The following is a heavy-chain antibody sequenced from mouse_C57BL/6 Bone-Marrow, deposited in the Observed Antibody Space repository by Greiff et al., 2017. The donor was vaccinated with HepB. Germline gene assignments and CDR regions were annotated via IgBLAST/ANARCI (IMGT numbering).Heavy chain of an antibody. V-gene: IGHV5-16*01. CDR1: GFTFSDYY. D-gene: IGHD1-1*01. CDR3: ARGLLRWYFDV. CDR2: INYDGSST. Sequence: EVMLVESEGGLVQPGSSMKLSCTASGFTFSDYYMAWVRQVPEKGLEWVANINYDGSSTYYLDSLKSRFIISRDNAKNILYLQMSSLKSEDTATYYCARGLLRWYFDVWGTGTTVTVSS. J-gene: IGHJ1*03.